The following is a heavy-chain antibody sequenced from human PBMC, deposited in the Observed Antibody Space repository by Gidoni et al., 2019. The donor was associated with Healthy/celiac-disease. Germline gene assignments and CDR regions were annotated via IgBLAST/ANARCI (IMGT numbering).Heavy chain of an antibody. D-gene: IGHD6-19*01. CDR3: SSGWNIAVAVPGFDY. CDR2: IIPSFGTA. Sequence: QVQLVQSGAEVTKPGSSVKVSCKASGGTFRSYAISWVRQPPGQGLEWMGGIIPSFGTANYAQNFQGRVTITSDESTSTAYMELSSLRSEDTAVYYCSSGWNIAVAVPGFDYWGQGTLVTVSS. J-gene: IGHJ4*02. CDR1: GGTFRSYA. V-gene: IGHV1-69*01.